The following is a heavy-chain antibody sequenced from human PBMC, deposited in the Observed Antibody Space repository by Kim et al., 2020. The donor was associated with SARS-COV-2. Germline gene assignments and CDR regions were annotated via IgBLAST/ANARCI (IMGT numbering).Heavy chain of an antibody. CDR1: GFTFSSYA. Sequence: GGSLRLSCAASGFTFSSYAMHWVRQAPGKGLEWVAVISYDGSNKYYADSVKGRFTISRDNSKNTLYLQMNSLRAEDTAVYYCARDISSSWYYGYFQHWGQGTLVTVSS. D-gene: IGHD6-13*01. CDR3: ARDISSSWYYGYFQH. CDR2: ISYDGSNK. V-gene: IGHV3-30*04. J-gene: IGHJ1*01.